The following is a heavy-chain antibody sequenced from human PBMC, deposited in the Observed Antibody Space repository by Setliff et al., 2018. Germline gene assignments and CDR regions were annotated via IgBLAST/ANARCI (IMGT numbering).Heavy chain of an antibody. CDR1: GYTFNTHG. CDR2: ISPYNGKT. CDR3: ARDADHYDTDENPIFDY. Sequence: ASVKVSCKSYGYTFNTHGISWVRQAPGQRPEWMGWISPYNGKTRSIERFQGRLSMTTDASSSTAYMELTSLRSDDTAMYYCARDADHYDTDENPIFDYWGQGTLVTVSS. D-gene: IGHD3-9*01. V-gene: IGHV1-18*01. J-gene: IGHJ4*02.